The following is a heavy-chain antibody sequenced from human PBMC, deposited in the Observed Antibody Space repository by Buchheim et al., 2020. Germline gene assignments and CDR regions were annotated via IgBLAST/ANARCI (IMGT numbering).Heavy chain of an antibody. CDR1: GFTFSSYA. Sequence: EVQLLESGGGLVQPGGSLRLSCAASGFTFSSYAMSWVRQAPGKGLEWVSAISGSGGSTYYADSVKGRFTISRDNSKNTLYLQMNSLRAEDTAVYYCAVGKEVGAGRDYYYYYGMDVWGQGTT. V-gene: IGHV3-23*01. CDR2: ISGSGGST. J-gene: IGHJ6*02. CDR3: AVGKEVGAGRDYYYYYGMDV. D-gene: IGHD1-26*01.